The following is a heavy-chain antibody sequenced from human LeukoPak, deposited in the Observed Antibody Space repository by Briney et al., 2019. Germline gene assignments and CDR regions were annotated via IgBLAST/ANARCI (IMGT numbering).Heavy chain of an antibody. V-gene: IGHV3-23*01. CDR3: AKDVTLIRPAARDY. D-gene: IGHD2-2*01. CDR2: ISGSGGST. Sequence: GSLRLSCAASGFTFSNYAMSWVRQAPGKGLEWVSAISGSGGSTYYADSVKGRFTISRDNSKNTLYLQMNSLRAEDMAVYYCAKDVTLIRPAARDYWGQGTLVTVSS. CDR1: GFTFSNYA. J-gene: IGHJ4*02.